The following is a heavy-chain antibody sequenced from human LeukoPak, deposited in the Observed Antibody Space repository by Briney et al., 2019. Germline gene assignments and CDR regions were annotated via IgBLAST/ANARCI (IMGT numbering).Heavy chain of an antibody. Sequence: GGSLRLSCAASGFTFSSYSMNWVRQAPGKGLEWVSYISSSSSTIYYADSVKGRFTISRDNAKNSLYLQMNSLRAEDTAVYYCARALKTWIQLPSADYWGQGTLVTVSS. CDR2: ISSSSSTI. V-gene: IGHV3-48*04. D-gene: IGHD5-18*01. CDR3: ARALKTWIQLPSADY. J-gene: IGHJ4*02. CDR1: GFTFSSYS.